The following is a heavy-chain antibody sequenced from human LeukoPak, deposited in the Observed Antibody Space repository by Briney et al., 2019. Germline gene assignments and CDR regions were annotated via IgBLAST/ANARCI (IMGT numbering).Heavy chain of an antibody. CDR2: IYSGGST. J-gene: IGHJ4*02. CDR1: GFTVSSNY. D-gene: IGHD3-10*01. Sequence: GGSLRLSCAASGFTVSSNYMSWVRQAPGKGLEWVSVIYSGGSTYYADSVKGRFTISRHNSKNTLYLQMNSLRAEGTAVYYCAKDLSGNLYGSGSYYNNYWGQGTLVTVSS. V-gene: IGHV3-53*04. CDR3: AKDLSGNLYGSGSYYNNY.